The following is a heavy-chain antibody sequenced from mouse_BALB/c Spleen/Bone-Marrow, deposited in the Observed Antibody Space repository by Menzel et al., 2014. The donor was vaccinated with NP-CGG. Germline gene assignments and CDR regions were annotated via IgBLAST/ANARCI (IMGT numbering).Heavy chain of an antibody. CDR3: VRRGNPIVYYAMDY. CDR1: GYSFTGYY. V-gene: IGHV1S34*01. Sequence: LVKTGASVKISCKASGYSFTGYYMHWVKQSHGKSLEWTGYISCYNGATSHNQNFKGKATFTVDTSSSTAYMQFNSLTSEDSAVYYCVRRGNPIVYYAMDYWGQGTSVTVSS. CDR2: ISCYNGAT. J-gene: IGHJ4*01.